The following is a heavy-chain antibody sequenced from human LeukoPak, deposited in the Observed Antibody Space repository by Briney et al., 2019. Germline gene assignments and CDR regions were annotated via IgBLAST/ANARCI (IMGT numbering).Heavy chain of an antibody. V-gene: IGHV3-53*01. Sequence: GGSLRHSCAASGFTVSNNYMSWVRQAPGKGLEWVSVIYSGGNTYYADSVEGRFTISRDNSKNTLYLQMNSLRAEDTAVYYCARFNEQQMYFQHWGQGTLVTVSS. D-gene: IGHD6-13*01. J-gene: IGHJ1*01. CDR2: IYSGGNT. CDR1: GFTVSNNY. CDR3: ARFNEQQMYFQH.